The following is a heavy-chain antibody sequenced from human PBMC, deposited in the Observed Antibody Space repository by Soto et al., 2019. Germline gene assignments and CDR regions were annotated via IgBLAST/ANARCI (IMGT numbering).Heavy chain of an antibody. J-gene: IGHJ4*02. Sequence: GGSLRLSCAASGFTFSSYSMNWVRQAPGKGLEWVSSISSSSSYIYYADSVKGRFTISRDNAKNSLYLQMNSLRAEDTAVYYCARVSYGDYSLDYWGQGALVTVSS. CDR1: GFTFSSYS. CDR2: ISSSSSYI. CDR3: ARVSYGDYSLDY. V-gene: IGHV3-21*01. D-gene: IGHD4-17*01.